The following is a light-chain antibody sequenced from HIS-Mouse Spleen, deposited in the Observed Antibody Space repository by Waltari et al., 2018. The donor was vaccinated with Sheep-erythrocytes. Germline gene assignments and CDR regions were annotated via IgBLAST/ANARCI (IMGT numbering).Light chain of an antibody. CDR2: DAS. V-gene: IGKV3-11*01. J-gene: IGKJ2*01. CDR1: QSVSSY. Sequence: EIVLTQSPATLSLSPGERAPLSCRASQSVSSYLAWYQQKPGQAPRLLIYDASNRATGIPARFSGSGSGTDFTLTISSLEPEDFAVHYCQQRSNWYTFGQGTKLEIK. CDR3: QQRSNWYT.